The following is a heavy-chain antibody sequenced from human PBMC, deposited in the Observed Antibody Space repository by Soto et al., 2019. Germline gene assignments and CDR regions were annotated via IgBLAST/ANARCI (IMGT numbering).Heavy chain of an antibody. V-gene: IGHV3-53*01. J-gene: IGHJ4*01. CDR3: VRDRDLYRDMFHADL. Sequence: GGSLRLSCGASGFTVSGNSLSWVRHAPGKGLEWVSYIYIDGSTYYADSVRGRFTISADNAENSVILQMNSLRDEDSAVYFCVRDRDLYRDMFHADLWGQGTLVTVSS. D-gene: IGHD3-10*02. CDR2: IYIDGST. CDR1: GFTVSGNS.